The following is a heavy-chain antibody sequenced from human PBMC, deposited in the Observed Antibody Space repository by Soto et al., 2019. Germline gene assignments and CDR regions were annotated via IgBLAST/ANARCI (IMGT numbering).Heavy chain of an antibody. Sequence: QITLKESGPTLVKPTQTLTLTCTFSGFSLSTSGVGVGWIRQPPGKALEWLGFIYWDDDKRYNPSLKNRLTISADTSKNQVVLRMTSVDPVDTATYYCAPRRGYSYAMPLAFWGQGTLVTVSS. CDR3: APRRGYSYAMPLAF. J-gene: IGHJ4*02. V-gene: IGHV2-5*02. CDR1: GFSLSTSGVG. D-gene: IGHD5-18*01. CDR2: IYWDDDK.